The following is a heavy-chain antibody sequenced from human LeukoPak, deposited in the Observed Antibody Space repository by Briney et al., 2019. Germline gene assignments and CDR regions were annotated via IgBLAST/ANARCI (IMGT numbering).Heavy chain of an antibody. V-gene: IGHV1-18*01. J-gene: IGHJ3*02. Sequence: ASVKVSCKASGYTFTSYGISWVRQAPGQGLEWMGWISAYNGNTNYAQKLQGRVTMTTDTSTSTAYMELRSLRSDDTAVYYCARVGDYVWGSYRRGGAFDIWGQGTMVTVSS. CDR2: ISAYNGNT. CDR1: GYTFTSYG. CDR3: ARVGDYVWGSYRRGGAFDI. D-gene: IGHD3-16*02.